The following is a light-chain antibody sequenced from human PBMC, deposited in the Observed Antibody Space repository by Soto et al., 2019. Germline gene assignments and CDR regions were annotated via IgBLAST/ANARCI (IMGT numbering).Light chain of an antibody. CDR3: QQYNSWPLT. Sequence: EIMTTQSPATLSVSPGERATLSCRASQSVSSNLAWYQQKPGQAPRLLIYGASTRATGIPARFSGSGSGTEFTLTISSLQSEDFAVYYCQQYNSWPLTFGGGTKVDIK. CDR2: GAS. CDR1: QSVSSN. V-gene: IGKV3-15*01. J-gene: IGKJ4*01.